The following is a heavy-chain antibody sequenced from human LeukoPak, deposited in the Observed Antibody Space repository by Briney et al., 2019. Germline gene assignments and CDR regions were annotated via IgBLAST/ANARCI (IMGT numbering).Heavy chain of an antibody. CDR3: ARDVPNYDILTGYFY. D-gene: IGHD3-9*01. J-gene: IGHJ4*02. V-gene: IGHV3-74*01. Sequence: PGGSLRLSCAASGFTFSDYYMSWIRQAPGKGLVWVSRINSDGSSTSYADSVKGRFTISRDNAKNTLYLQMNSLRAEDTAVYYCARDVPNYDILTGYFYWGQGTLVTVSS. CDR1: GFTFSDYY. CDR2: INSDGSST.